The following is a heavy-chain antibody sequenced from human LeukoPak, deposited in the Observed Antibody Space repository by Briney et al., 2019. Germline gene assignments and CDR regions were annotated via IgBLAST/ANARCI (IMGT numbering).Heavy chain of an antibody. D-gene: IGHD4-11*01. CDR3: ATETENSNYDAFDI. V-gene: IGHV3-48*03. Sequence: GGSLRLSCAASGFTFSSYEMNWVRQAPGKGLEWVSYISGGGGTIYYADSVKGRFTISRDNAQNSLYLHMNSLRAEDTAVCYCATETENSNYDAFDIWGQGTMVTVSS. CDR2: ISGGGGTI. J-gene: IGHJ3*02. CDR1: GFTFSSYE.